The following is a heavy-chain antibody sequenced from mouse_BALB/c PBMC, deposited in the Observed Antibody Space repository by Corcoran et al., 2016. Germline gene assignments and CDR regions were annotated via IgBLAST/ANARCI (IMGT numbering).Heavy chain of an antibody. Sequence: EGQLQQCGPELVKPGASVKMSCKASGYTFTSYVMHWVKQKPGQGLEWIGYINPYNDGTKYNEKFKGKATLTSDKSSSTAYMELSSLTSEDSAVYYCARSQYGNYVWYFDVWGAGTTVTVSS. CDR2: INPYNDGT. J-gene: IGHJ1*01. CDR3: ARSQYGNYVWYFDV. D-gene: IGHD2-10*02. CDR1: GYTFTSYV. V-gene: IGHV1S136*01.